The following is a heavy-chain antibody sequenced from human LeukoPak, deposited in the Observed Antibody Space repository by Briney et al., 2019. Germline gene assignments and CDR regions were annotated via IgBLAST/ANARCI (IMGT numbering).Heavy chain of an antibody. CDR1: GGSFSGYY. D-gene: IGHD3-10*01. CDR2: INHSGST. V-gene: IGHV4-34*01. Sequence: PSETLSLTCAVYGGSFSGYYWSWIRQPPGKGLEWIGEINHSGSTNYNPSLKGRVTISVDTSKNQFSLKLSSVTAADTAAYYCARESLTVRGVIDYFDYWGQGTLVTVSS. J-gene: IGHJ4*02. CDR3: ARESLTVRGVIDYFDY.